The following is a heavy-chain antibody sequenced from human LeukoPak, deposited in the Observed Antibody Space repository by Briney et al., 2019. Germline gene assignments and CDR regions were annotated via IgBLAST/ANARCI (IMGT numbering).Heavy chain of an antibody. D-gene: IGHD3-10*01. CDR1: GGSVSSVSSY. V-gene: IGHV4-61*02. CDR2: IYTSGIT. J-gene: IGHJ4*02. Sequence: SQTLSLTCTVSGGSVSSVSSYWSWVRQPAGKGLEWIGRIYTSGITDYNPSLKSRVTISLDTSKNHVSLNLSSVTAADTAVYYCHLIRGGGYFDYWGQGTLVTVSS. CDR3: HLIRGGGYFDY.